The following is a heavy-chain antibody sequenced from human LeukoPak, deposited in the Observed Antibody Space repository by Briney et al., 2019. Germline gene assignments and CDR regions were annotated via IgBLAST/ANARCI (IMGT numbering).Heavy chain of an antibody. CDR3: ARDQLLDTAMEGPQAFDI. CDR2: ISSSGSTI. V-gene: IGHV3-48*03. Sequence: GGSLRLSCAASGFTFNSYEMNWVRQAPGKGLEWVSYISSSGSTIYYADSVKGRFTISRDNAKNSLYLQMNSLRAEDTALYYCARDQLLDTAMEGPQAFDIWGQGTMVTVSS. D-gene: IGHD5-18*01. CDR1: GFTFNSYE. J-gene: IGHJ3*02.